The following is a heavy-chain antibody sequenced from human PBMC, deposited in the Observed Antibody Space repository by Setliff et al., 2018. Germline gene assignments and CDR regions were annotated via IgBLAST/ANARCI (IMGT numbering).Heavy chain of an antibody. Sequence: GESLRLSCAGAGFAVNSNFMTWVRQAPGKGLEWVSVIYVGGRTFYADSVKGRFSISRDDSKDTLYLHLNSLRVEDTGVYYCARQSAVGGSNVKDGTYYGVDAWGQGIMVTVSS. CDR1: GFAVNSNF. CDR2: IYVGGRT. D-gene: IGHD1-26*01. CDR3: ARQSAVGGSNVKDGTYYGVDA. V-gene: IGHV3-66*04. J-gene: IGHJ6*02.